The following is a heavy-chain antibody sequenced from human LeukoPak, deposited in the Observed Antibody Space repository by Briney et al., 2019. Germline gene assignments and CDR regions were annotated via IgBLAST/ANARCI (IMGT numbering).Heavy chain of an antibody. CDR1: GSTFTGYD. J-gene: IGHJ5*02. CDR3: ARGRYGYSSSWYGWFDP. Sequence: ASVKVSCKASGSTFTGYDMHWVRQAPGQGLEWMGWINPNSGGTNYAQKFQGRVTMTRDTSISTAYMELSRLRSDDTAVYYCARGRYGYSSSWYGWFDPWGQGTLVTVSS. V-gene: IGHV1-2*02. D-gene: IGHD6-13*01. CDR2: INPNSGGT.